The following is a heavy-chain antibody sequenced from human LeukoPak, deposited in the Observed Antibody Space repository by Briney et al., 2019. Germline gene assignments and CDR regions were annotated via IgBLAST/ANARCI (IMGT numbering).Heavy chain of an antibody. CDR1: GYSFTSYW. D-gene: IGHD3-22*01. CDR3: ARAGGYDSSGYFVPNWFDP. V-gene: IGHV5-51*01. J-gene: IGHJ5*02. CDR2: IYPGDSDT. Sequence: GESLKISCKGSGYSFTSYWIGWVRQMPGKGLEWMGIIYPGDSDTRYSPSFQGQVTISADKSISTAYLQWSSLKASDTAMYYCARAGGYDSSGYFVPNWFDPWGQGTLVTVSS.